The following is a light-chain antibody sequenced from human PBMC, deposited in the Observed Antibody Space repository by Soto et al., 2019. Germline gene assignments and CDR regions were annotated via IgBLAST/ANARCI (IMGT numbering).Light chain of an antibody. CDR1: SSDVVGYNY. J-gene: IGLJ1*01. V-gene: IGLV2-14*03. Sequence: QSVLTQPASVSGSPGQSITVSCTGPSSDVVGYNYVSCYQQHQGKAPRLLIYDVTNRPSGVSNRFSGSKSGNTASLTISGLQAEDEADYYCSSYRRGSTYVFGTGTKVTVL. CDR2: DVT. CDR3: SSYRRGSTYV.